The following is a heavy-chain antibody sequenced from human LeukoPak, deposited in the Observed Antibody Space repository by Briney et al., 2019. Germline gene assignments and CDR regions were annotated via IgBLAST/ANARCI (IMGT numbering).Heavy chain of an antibody. J-gene: IGHJ4*02. Sequence: GGSLRLSCAASGFTFSSYGMHWVRQAPGKGLEWVAVIWYDGSNKYYADSVEGRFTISRDNSKNTLYLQMNSLRAEDTAVYYCARDPSIAARHFDYWGQGTLVTVSS. CDR3: ARDPSIAARHFDY. V-gene: IGHV3-33*01. D-gene: IGHD6-6*01. CDR2: IWYDGSNK. CDR1: GFTFSSYG.